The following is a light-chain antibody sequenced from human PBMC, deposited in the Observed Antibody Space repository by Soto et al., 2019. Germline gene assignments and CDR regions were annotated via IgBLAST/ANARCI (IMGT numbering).Light chain of an antibody. CDR3: KQYGSSPPWT. V-gene: IGKV3-20*01. CDR1: QSVSSRY. Sequence: EIVLTQSPRTLSLSPGERATLSCRASQSVSSRYLAWYQQKPGQAPRLLIYGASSRAAGIPARFSGSGSGTDFTITISRLEPEDFAVYYCKQYGSSPPWTFGQGNQVEIK. CDR2: GAS. J-gene: IGKJ1*01.